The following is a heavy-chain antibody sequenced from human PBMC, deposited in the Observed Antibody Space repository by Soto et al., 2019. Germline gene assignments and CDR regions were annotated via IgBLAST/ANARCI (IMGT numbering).Heavy chain of an antibody. Sequence: SETLSLTCTVSGGSISSYYWSWIRQPPGKGLEWIGYIYYSGSTNYNPSLKSRVTISVDTSKNQFSLKLSSVTAADTAVYCCASQDFWSGHDAFDIWGQGTMVTVSS. CDR1: GGSISSYY. D-gene: IGHD3-3*01. V-gene: IGHV4-59*01. CDR2: IYYSGST. CDR3: ASQDFWSGHDAFDI. J-gene: IGHJ3*02.